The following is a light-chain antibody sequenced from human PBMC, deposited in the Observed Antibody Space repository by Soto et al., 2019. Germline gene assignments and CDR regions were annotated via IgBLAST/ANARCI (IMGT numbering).Light chain of an antibody. CDR3: QQYGGSPIT. V-gene: IGKV3-20*01. J-gene: IGKJ5*01. CDR1: QSVTTR. CDR2: GAS. Sequence: IVLTQSPGTLSLSQGERVTLSCRASQSVTTRLAWYQNKPGQAPRLLMSGASSRASGVPVRFSGSGSGTDFTLTISRLEPEDFALYYCQQYGGSPITFGLGTRLEIK.